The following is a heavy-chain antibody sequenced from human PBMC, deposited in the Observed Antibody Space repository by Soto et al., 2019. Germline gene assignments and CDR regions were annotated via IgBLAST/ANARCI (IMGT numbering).Heavy chain of an antibody. J-gene: IGHJ4*02. V-gene: IGHV3-23*01. CDR1: GFTFSSYA. D-gene: IGHD3-22*01. CDR2: ISGSGGST. CDR3: AKDEGSGYWGIDY. Sequence: EVQLLESGGGLVQPGGSLRLSCAASGFTFSSYAISWVRQAPGKGLEWVSAISGSGGSTYYADSVKGRFTISRDNSKNTLYLQMNSLRAEDTAVYYCAKDEGSGYWGIDYWGQGTLVTVSS.